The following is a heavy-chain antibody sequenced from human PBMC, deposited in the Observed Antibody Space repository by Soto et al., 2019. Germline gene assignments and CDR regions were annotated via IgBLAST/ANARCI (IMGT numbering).Heavy chain of an antibody. CDR2: INHSGST. Sequence: PSETLSLTCAVYGGSFSGYYWSWIRQPPGKGLEWIGEINHSGSTNYNPYLKSRVTISVDTSKTQFSLKLSSVTAADTAVYSCATNRYYGFWPDYYGMDVWGQGTTVTVTS. D-gene: IGHD3-3*01. V-gene: IGHV4-34*01. J-gene: IGHJ6*02. CDR3: ATNRYYGFWPDYYGMDV. CDR1: GGSFSGYY.